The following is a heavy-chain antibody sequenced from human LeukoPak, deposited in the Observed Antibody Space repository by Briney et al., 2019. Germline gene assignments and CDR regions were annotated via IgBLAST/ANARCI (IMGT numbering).Heavy chain of an antibody. V-gene: IGHV4-39*07. J-gene: IGHJ4*02. Sequence: PSETLSLTCTVSGGSISSSSHHWGWIRQPPGKGLEWIGTIYVSETTFYNPSLKSRVTISVDTSKNQFSLKLSSVTAADTAVYYCARAARVWKLLGYYFDYWGQGTLVTVSS. CDR2: IYVSETT. CDR3: ARAARVWKLLGYYFDY. CDR1: GGSISSSSHH. D-gene: IGHD1-26*01.